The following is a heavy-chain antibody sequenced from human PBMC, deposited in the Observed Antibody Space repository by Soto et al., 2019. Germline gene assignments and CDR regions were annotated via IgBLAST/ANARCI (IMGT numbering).Heavy chain of an antibody. CDR2: IYYSGST. J-gene: IGHJ4*02. D-gene: IGHD5-12*01. CDR3: ARGLEMATIWMDY. Sequence: SETLSLTCTVSGGSISSYYWSWIRQPPGKGLEWIGYIYYSGSTNYNPSLKSRVTISVDTSKNQFSLKLSPVTAADTAVYYCARGLEMATIWMDYWGQGTLVTVSS. CDR1: GGSISSYY. V-gene: IGHV4-59*01.